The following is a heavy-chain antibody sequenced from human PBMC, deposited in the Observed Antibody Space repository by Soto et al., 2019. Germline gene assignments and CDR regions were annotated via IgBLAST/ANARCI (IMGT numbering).Heavy chain of an antibody. D-gene: IGHD6-13*01. CDR1: GYTFTSYA. CDR2: INAGNGNT. J-gene: IGHJ4*02. V-gene: IGHV1-3*01. Sequence: ASVKVSCKASGYTFTSYAMHWVRQAPGQRLEWMGWINAGNGNTKYSQKFQGRVTITRDTSASTAYMEPSSLRSEDTAVYYCARDRYSSSWYYFDYWGQGTLVTVSS. CDR3: ARDRYSSSWYYFDY.